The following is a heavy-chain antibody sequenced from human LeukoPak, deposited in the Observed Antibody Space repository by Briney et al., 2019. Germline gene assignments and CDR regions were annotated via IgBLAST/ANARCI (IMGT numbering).Heavy chain of an antibody. D-gene: IGHD3-10*01. CDR1: GYTFTSYD. CDR3: ARGGITMVRGVILKKGWFDP. J-gene: IGHJ5*02. V-gene: IGHV1-8*01. CDR2: MNPNGGNT. Sequence: ASVKVSCKASGYTFTSYDINWVRQATGQGLEWMGWMNPNGGNTGYAQKFQGRVTMTRNTSISTAYMELSSLRSEDTAVYYCARGGITMVRGVILKKGWFDPWGQGTLVTVSS.